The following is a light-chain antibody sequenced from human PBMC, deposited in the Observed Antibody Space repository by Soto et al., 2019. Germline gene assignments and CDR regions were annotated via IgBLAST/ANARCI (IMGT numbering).Light chain of an antibody. CDR3: QQYNSYST. J-gene: IGKJ1*01. CDR1: QSISTW. V-gene: IGKV1-5*01. CDR2: DAS. Sequence: DIQMTQSPSTLSASVGDRFTITCRASQSISTWLAWYQQKPGKAPKLLIYDASSLESGVPSRFSGSGSGTEFTLTISSLQPEDFACYYCQQYNSYSTFGQGTKVEIK.